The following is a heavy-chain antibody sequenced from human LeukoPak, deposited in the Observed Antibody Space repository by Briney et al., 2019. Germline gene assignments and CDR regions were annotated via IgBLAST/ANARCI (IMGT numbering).Heavy chain of an antibody. Sequence: GGSLRLSCATSGFXFSTYSINWVRQAPGKGLEWVSSISSSSSYIYYADSVKGRFTISRDNAKNSLYLQMNSLRAEDTALYYCARSPRYSRLNRGWGQGTLVTVSS. V-gene: IGHV3-21*01. D-gene: IGHD6-13*01. J-gene: IGHJ4*02. CDR1: GFXFSTYS. CDR3: ARSPRYSRLNRG. CDR2: ISSSSSYI.